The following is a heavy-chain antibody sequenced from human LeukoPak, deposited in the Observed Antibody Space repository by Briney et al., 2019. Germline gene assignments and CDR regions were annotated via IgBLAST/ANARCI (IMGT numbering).Heavy chain of an antibody. J-gene: IGHJ4*02. Sequence: GGSLRLSCATSGFTFSNYEMSWVRQTPGKGLEWVSYISSSGSSTYYADSVKGRFTISRDNAKSSLCLQMDSLRAGDTAVYYCAREDGSQLDYWGRGTLATVSS. V-gene: IGHV3-48*03. CDR1: GFTFSNYE. CDR2: ISSSGSST. D-gene: IGHD1-26*01. CDR3: AREDGSQLDY.